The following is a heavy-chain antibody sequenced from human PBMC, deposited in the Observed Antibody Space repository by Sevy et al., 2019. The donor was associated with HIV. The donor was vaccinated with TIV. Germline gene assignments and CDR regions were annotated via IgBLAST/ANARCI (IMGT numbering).Heavy chain of an antibody. D-gene: IGHD1-26*01. Sequence: ASVKVSCKASGYTFTNYDINWVRQATGHGLEWMGRMNPESGDTGYAQKFQGRVTMTRDPSISTAYMELNGLRSEDSAVYYCTRSRPLLYMSSSRPFDYWGQGTLVTVSS. CDR3: TRSRPLLYMSSSRPFDY. V-gene: IGHV1-8*02. J-gene: IGHJ4*02. CDR1: GYTFTNYD. CDR2: MNPESGDT.